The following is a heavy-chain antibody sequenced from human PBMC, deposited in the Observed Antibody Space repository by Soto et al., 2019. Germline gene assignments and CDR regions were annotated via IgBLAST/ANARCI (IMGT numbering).Heavy chain of an antibody. J-gene: IGHJ5*02. CDR3: VRGADWFDP. Sequence: SETLSLTCTVSGGSVSSGDYFWSWIRHHPGKGLEWIGYIYYSGSTSYNPSLKSRLTISVDTSKNQFSLKLSSVTAADTAVYYCVRGADWFDPWGQGTPVTVSS. V-gene: IGHV4-31*03. CDR1: GGSVSSGDYF. CDR2: IYYSGST.